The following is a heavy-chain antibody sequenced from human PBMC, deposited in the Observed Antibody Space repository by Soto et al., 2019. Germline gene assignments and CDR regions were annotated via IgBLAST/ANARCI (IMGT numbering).Heavy chain of an antibody. CDR2: ISSSGSTI. CDR1: GFTFSDYY. Sequence: GGSLRLSCAASGFTFSDYYMSWIRQAPGKGLEWVSYISSSGSTIYYADSVKGRFTISRDNAKNSLYLQMNSLRAEDTAVYYCARAHCTNGVCYNGLDAFDILGQGTMVTVSS. V-gene: IGHV3-11*01. J-gene: IGHJ3*02. CDR3: ARAHCTNGVCYNGLDAFDI. D-gene: IGHD2-8*01.